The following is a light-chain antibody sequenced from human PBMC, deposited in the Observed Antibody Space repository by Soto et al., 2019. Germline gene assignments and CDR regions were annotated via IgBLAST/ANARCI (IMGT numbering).Light chain of an antibody. CDR2: SNN. V-gene: IGLV1-47*02. Sequence: QSVLTQPPSASATPGQRVTISCSGSSSDIGTNYAYWYQQLPGAAPTLLIFSNNQRPPGVPDRFSGSKSGTSASLAISGLRSEDEADYYCASWDDSRSVWVFGGGTKLTVL. CDR1: SSDIGTNY. CDR3: ASWDDSRSVWV. J-gene: IGLJ3*02.